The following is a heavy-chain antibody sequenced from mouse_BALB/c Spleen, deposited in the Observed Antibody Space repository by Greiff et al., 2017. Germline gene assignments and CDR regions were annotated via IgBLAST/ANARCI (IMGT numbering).Heavy chain of an antibody. CDR2: ISSGGST. Sequence: EVHLVESGGGLVKPGGSLKLSCAASGFTFSSYAMSWVRQTPEKRLEWVASISSGGSTYYPDSVKGRFTISRDNARNILYLQMSSLRSEDTAMYYCAREGDGYYVPAWFAYWGQGTLVTVSA. V-gene: IGHV5-6-5*01. D-gene: IGHD2-3*01. CDR3: AREGDGYYVPAWFAY. CDR1: GFTFSSYA. J-gene: IGHJ3*01.